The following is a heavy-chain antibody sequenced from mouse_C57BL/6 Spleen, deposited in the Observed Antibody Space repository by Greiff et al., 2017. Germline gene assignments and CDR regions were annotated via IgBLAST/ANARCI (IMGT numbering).Heavy chain of an antibody. CDR1: GFTFSSYA. CDR3: GREYRWCYFDC. V-gene: IGHV5-4*01. D-gene: IGHD2-14*01. J-gene: IGHJ2*01. Sequence: EVQLVESVGGLVKPGGSLKLSCAASGFTFSSYAMSWVRQTPEKRLEWVATISDGGSYTYYPNNVKGRFTISRDNAKNTLYLQMSHLKSEDTAMYYCGREYRWCYFDCWGQGTTLTVSS. CDR2: ISDGGSYT.